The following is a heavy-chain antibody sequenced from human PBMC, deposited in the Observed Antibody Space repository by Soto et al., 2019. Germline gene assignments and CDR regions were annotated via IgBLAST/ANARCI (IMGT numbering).Heavy chain of an antibody. CDR1: GDSVSSNSAG. Sequence: KQSPTLSLTCAISGDSVSSNSAGWNWIRQSPSRGLEWLGRTYYKSKWYNDYAVTVKSRIMINPDTSKNQFSLLLNSVTPEDTAVYYCARVKYSSGWFAWGFDYWGQGTPVTVSS. J-gene: IGHJ4*02. CDR3: ARVKYSSGWFAWGFDY. CDR2: TYYKSKWYN. V-gene: IGHV6-1*01. D-gene: IGHD6-19*01.